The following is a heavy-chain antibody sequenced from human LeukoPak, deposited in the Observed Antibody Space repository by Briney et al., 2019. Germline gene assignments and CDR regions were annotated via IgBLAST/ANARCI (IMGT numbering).Heavy chain of an antibody. V-gene: IGHV3-33*01. CDR2: IWYDGSNK. J-gene: IGHJ4*02. CDR3: ARGGGLYSGYAGSDY. CDR1: GFTCSSYG. Sequence: GGSLRLSCAASGFTCSSYGMHWVGQAPGKGLEWVAVIWYDGSNKYYADSVKGRFTISRDNSKNTLYLQMNSLRAEDTAVYYCARGGGLYSGYAGSDYWGQGTLVTVSS. D-gene: IGHD5-12*01.